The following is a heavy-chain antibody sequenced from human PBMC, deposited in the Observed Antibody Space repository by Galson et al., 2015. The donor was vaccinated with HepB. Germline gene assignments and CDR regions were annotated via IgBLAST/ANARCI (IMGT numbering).Heavy chain of an antibody. J-gene: IGHJ3*02. CDR3: AAQRPDYYDSSGYYRRQDAFDI. V-gene: IGHV3-9*01. Sequence: SLRLSCAASGFTFDDYAMHWVRQAPGKGLEWVSGISWNSGSIGYADSVKGRFTISRDNAKNSLYLQMNSLRAEDTALYYCAAQRPDYYDSSGYYRRQDAFDIWGQGTMVTVSS. CDR2: ISWNSGSI. D-gene: IGHD3-22*01. CDR1: GFTFDDYA.